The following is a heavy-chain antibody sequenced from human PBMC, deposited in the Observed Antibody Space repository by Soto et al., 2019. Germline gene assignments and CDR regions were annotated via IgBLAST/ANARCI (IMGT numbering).Heavy chain of an antibody. J-gene: IGHJ5*02. D-gene: IGHD2-15*01. V-gene: IGHV4-39*01. CDR1: GGSISSSSYY. CDR3: ARNARYCSGGSCYSLPSWFDP. CDR2: IYYSGST. Sequence: PSETLSLTCTVSGGSISSSSYYWGWIRQPPGKGLEWIGSIYYSGSTYYNPSLKSRVTISVDTSKNQFSLKLSSVTAADTAVYYRARNARYCSGGSCYSLPSWFDPWGQGSRVT.